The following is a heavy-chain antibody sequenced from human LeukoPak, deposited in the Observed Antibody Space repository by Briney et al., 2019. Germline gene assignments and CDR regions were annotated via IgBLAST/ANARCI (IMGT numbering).Heavy chain of an antibody. CDR3: ASGAGWLQQPFDY. D-gene: IGHD5-24*01. CDR1: GGTFSSYA. Sequence: SVKVSCKASGGTFSSYAISWVRQAPGQGLEWMGRIIPILGIANYAQKFQGRVTITADKSTSTAYMELSSLRSEDTAVYYCASGAGWLQQPFDYWGQGTLVTVS. V-gene: IGHV1-69*04. CDR2: IIPILGIA. J-gene: IGHJ4*02.